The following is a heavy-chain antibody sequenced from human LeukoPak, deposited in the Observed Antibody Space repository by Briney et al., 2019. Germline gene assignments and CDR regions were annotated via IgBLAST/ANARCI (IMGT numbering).Heavy chain of an antibody. CDR2: INSNGGTI. Sequence: KPGGSLRLSCAASGFFFSDFYMGWIRQAPGKGLDWVSSINSNGGTIYYADSVEGRFTVSRDNAKNSLYLHMTSLTTEDTAVYYCASGGGYDSHYDFWGQGTLVTVSS. J-gene: IGHJ4*02. D-gene: IGHD5-12*01. CDR3: ASGGGYDSHYDF. V-gene: IGHV3-11*01. CDR1: GFFFSDFY.